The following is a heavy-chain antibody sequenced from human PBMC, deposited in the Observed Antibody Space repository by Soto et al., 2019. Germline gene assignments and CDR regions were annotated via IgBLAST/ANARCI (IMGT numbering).Heavy chain of an antibody. J-gene: IGHJ3*02. CDR2: MNPNSGNT. V-gene: IGHV1-8*01. CDR3: ARGDTMVRGVIITDAFDI. D-gene: IGHD3-10*01. Sequence: QVQLVQSGAEVKKPGASVKVSCKASGYTFTSYDINWVRQATGQGLEWMGWMNPNSGNTGYAQKFQGRVTMTRNTAISTAYMELSSLRSEDTAVYYCARGDTMVRGVIITDAFDIWGQGTMVTVSS. CDR1: GYTFTSYD.